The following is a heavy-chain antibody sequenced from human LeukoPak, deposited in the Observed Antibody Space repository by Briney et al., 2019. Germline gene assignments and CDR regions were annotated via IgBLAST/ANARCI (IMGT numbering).Heavy chain of an antibody. V-gene: IGHV4-59*08. CDR3: ARHKGLDNEGFDY. CDR1: GGSISSYY. Sequence: TETLSLTCTVSGGSISSYYWSWIRQPPGKGLEWIGYIYYSGSTNYNPSLESRVTISVDTSKNQFSLKLSSVTAADTAVYYCARHKGLDNEGFDYWGQGTLVTVSS. J-gene: IGHJ4*02. D-gene: IGHD2-8*01. CDR2: IYYSGST.